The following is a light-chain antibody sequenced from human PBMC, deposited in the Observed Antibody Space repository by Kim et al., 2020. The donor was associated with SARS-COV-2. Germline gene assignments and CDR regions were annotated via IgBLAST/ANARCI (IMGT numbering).Light chain of an antibody. CDR3: QQYYSTPHT. CDR2: WAS. J-gene: IGKJ1*01. CDR1: QSILYSSNNKHY. V-gene: IGKV4-1*01. Sequence: DIVMTQSPDSLAVSLGERATINCKASQSILYSSNNKHYLAWYQQKPGQPPKLLIYWASTRESGVPDRFSGSGSGTDFTLTICSLQAEDVAVYYCQQYYSTPHTFGQGTKVDIK.